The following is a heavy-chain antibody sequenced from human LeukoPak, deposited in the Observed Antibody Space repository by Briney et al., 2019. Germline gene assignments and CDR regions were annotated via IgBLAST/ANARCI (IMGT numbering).Heavy chain of an antibody. CDR1: GFTFSGSA. D-gene: IGHD3-10*01. Sequence: GGLLTLSCAASGFTFSGSAIHSVRHASGKGLEWVGRIRSKANSDATAYAASVKGRFTTSRDDSKNTAYLQMNSLKTEDTAVYYCTSPAGISDYWGQGTLVTVSS. CDR2: IRSKANSDAT. V-gene: IGHV3-73*01. CDR3: TSPAGISDY. J-gene: IGHJ4*02.